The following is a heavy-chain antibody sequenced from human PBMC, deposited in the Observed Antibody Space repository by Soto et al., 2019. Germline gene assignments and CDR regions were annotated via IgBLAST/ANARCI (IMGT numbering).Heavy chain of an antibody. CDR1: GGSISSGGYS. J-gene: IGHJ4*02. CDR3: ARGGLLPDY. V-gene: IGHV4-30-2*01. Sequence: QLQLQESGSGLVKPSQTLSLTCAVSGGSISSGGYSWSWIRQPPGKGLEWIGYISHSWSTYYNPSLKSRVTISVDRSKNQFSLKLSSVTAADTAVYYCARGGLLPDYWGQGTLVTVSS. CDR2: ISHSWST. D-gene: IGHD6-19*01.